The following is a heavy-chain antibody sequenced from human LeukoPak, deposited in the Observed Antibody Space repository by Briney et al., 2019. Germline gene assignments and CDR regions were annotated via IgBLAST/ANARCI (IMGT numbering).Heavy chain of an antibody. CDR2: IKRDGSSP. V-gene: IGHV3-74*01. CDR1: GFTFSSYW. J-gene: IGHJ4*02. D-gene: IGHD3-16*01. CDR3: ARDPDHGAVDY. Sequence: GGSLRLSCAASGFTFSSYWMHWIRHAPGKGLVWVSRIKRDGSSPAYADSVKGRFTISRDNAKNSLYLQMNSLRVEDTAVYYCARDPDHGAVDYWGQGTLVTVSS.